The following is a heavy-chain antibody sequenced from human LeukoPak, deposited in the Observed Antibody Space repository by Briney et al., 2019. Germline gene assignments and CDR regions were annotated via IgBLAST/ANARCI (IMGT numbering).Heavy chain of an antibody. J-gene: IGHJ3*02. D-gene: IGHD2-2*02. V-gene: IGHV3-48*01. CDR3: ARDRGCSSTSCYTLIFRTDDAFDI. Sequence: PGGSLRLSCAASGFTFSSYSMNWVRQAPGKGLEWVSYISSSSSTIYYVDSVKGRFTISRDNAKNSLYLQMNSLRAEDTAVYYCARDRGCSSTSCYTLIFRTDDAFDIWGQGTMVTVSS. CDR2: ISSSSSTI. CDR1: GFTFSSYS.